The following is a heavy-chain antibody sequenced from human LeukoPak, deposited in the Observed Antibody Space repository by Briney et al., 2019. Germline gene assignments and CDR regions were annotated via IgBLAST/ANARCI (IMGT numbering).Heavy chain of an antibody. D-gene: IGHD1-26*01. Sequence: ALVKVSCKASGGTFSSYAISWVRQAPGQGLEWMGIINPSGGSTSYAQKFQGRVTMTRDTSMSTVYMELSSLRSEDTAVYYCARDGSSGTKWYYFDYWGQGTLVTVSS. CDR1: GGTFSSYA. V-gene: IGHV1-46*01. J-gene: IGHJ4*02. CDR3: ARDGSSGTKWYYFDY. CDR2: INPSGGST.